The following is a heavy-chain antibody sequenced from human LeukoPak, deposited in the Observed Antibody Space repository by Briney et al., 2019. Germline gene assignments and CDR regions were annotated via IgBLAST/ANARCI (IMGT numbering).Heavy chain of an antibody. V-gene: IGHV3-21*01. J-gene: IGHJ4*02. CDR3: ASQGGRYYFDY. D-gene: IGHD3-16*01. Sequence: PGGSLRLSCAASGFTFSSYSMTWVRQAPGKGLEWVSSISSSSSYIYYADSVKGRFTISRDNAKNSLYLQMNSLRAEDTAVYYCASQGGRYYFDYWGQGTLVTVSS. CDR1: GFTFSSYS. CDR2: ISSSSSYI.